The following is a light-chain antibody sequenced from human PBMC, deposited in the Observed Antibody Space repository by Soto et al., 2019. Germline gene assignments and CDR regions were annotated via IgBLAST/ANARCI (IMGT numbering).Light chain of an antibody. V-gene: IGKV1-5*01. CDR2: EAS. J-gene: IGKJ1*01. CDR3: QFYNSYSWT. CDR1: QFISTW. Sequence: DIQMTQSPSNLSASVGDRVTITCRANQFISTWVAWFQQKPGKAPRLLIHEASALQSGVPSRFRGSGSGTEFTLSISSLQRDDFATYYCQFYNSYSWTFGQGTKVEI.